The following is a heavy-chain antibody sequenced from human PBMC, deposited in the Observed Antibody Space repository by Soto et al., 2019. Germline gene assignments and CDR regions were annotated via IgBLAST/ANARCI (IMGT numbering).Heavy chain of an antibody. D-gene: IGHD3-22*01. V-gene: IGHV3-48*02. Sequence: PGGSKRVSCAASEFTFSDYSMNWVRQAPGKGLEWVSYISSSSSTIYYADSVKGRFTISRDNAKNSLYLQMNSLRDEDTAVYYCARELDYYDSSGYYDAIDYWGQGTLVTVSS. CDR2: ISSSSSTI. J-gene: IGHJ4*02. CDR1: EFTFSDYS. CDR3: ARELDYYDSSGYYDAIDY.